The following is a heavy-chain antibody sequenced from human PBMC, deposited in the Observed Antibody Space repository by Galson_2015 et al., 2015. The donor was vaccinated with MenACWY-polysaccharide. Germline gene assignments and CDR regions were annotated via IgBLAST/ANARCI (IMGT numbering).Heavy chain of an antibody. CDR1: GFVFNNYW. J-gene: IGHJ4*02. V-gene: IGHV3-7*01. CDR3: VRDWWCGRAACYYFDF. CDR2: IKHDGSET. Sequence: SLRLSCAASGFVFNNYWMSWIRQSPGKGLERVANIKHDGSETYYLDSVKGRFVVSRDYARNSLYLQMSSLRAEDTAVYYCVRDWWCGRAACYYFDFWGQGTLVTVSS. D-gene: IGHD2-8*02.